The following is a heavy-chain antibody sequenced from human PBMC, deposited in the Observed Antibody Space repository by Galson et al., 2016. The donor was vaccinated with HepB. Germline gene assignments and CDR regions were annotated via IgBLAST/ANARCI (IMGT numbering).Heavy chain of an antibody. CDR2: SSGTGSNT. CDR1: GFTLNSYA. J-gene: IGHJ5*02. Sequence: SLRLSCAASGFTLNSYAMSWVRQAPGKGLEWVSFSSGTGSNTYYADSVKGRFTVSRDNSKNTLYLQMDSLRAEDTAVYYCARDGYNYIALDPWGQGTLVTVSS. D-gene: IGHD5-24*01. V-gene: IGHV3-23*01. CDR3: ARDGYNYIALDP.